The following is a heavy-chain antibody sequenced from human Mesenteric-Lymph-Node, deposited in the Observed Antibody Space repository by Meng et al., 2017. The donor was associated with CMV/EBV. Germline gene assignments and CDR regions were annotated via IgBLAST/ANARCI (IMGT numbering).Heavy chain of an antibody. CDR2: INPSGGAT. Sequence: ASVKVSCKASGYTFTSYYINWVRQAPGQGLEWMGIINPSGGATTYAQNFQGRITMTRDTSTSTVYMELSSLRSEDTAVYYCARVPSWEPSHLEYWGQGTLVTVSS. V-gene: IGHV1-46*01. CDR3: ARVPSWEPSHLEY. CDR1: GYTFTSYY. J-gene: IGHJ4*02. D-gene: IGHD1-26*01.